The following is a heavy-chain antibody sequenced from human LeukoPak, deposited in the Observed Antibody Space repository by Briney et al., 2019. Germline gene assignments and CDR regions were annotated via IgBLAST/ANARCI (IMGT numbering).Heavy chain of an antibody. J-gene: IGHJ4*02. Sequence: PGGSPRLSCAASGFTFSSYSMNWVRQAPGKGLEWVSSISSSSSYIYYADSVKGRFTISRDNTKNSLYLQMNSLRAEDTAVYYCARDLTGTNYWGQGTLVTVSS. CDR2: ISSSSSYI. CDR3: ARDLTGTNY. D-gene: IGHD1-7*01. CDR1: GFTFSSYS. V-gene: IGHV3-21*01.